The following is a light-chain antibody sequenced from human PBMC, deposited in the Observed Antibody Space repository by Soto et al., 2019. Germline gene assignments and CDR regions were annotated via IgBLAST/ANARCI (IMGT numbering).Light chain of an antibody. Sequence: EIALTLSPADVSVSTCERAIHSFGASQSVSTFLAWYQQKPGQAPRLLIYYISTRATGIPARFSGSGSGTEFTLTINCLQSEDSAVYYCQQHNQWTNTFREGSRLDIK. J-gene: IGKJ5*01. CDR2: YIS. V-gene: IGKV3D-15*01. CDR3: QQHNQWTNT. CDR1: QSVSTF.